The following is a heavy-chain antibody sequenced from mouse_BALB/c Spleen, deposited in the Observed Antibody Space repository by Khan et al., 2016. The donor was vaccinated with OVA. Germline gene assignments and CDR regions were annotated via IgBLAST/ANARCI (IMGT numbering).Heavy chain of an antibody. Sequence: EVQLQESGPSLVKPSQTLSLTCSVAGDSITSGFWNWIRKFPGNKLEYMGYISSSGATYYSPSLKSRISITRDTSNNQYYLQLNSVTTEDTATYYFARWAYRYDRYFDVWGAGTTVTVSS. J-gene: IGHJ1*01. V-gene: IGHV3-8*02. CDR1: GDSITSGF. D-gene: IGHD2-14*01. CDR2: ISSSGAT. CDR3: ARWAYRYDRYFDV.